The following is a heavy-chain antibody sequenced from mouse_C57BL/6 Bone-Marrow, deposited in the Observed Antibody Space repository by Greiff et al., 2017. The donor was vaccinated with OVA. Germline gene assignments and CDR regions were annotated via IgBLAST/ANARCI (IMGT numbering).Heavy chain of an antibody. Sequence: EVKLVESGGGLVQPKGSLKLSCAASGFSFNTYAMNWVRQAPGKGLEWVARIRSKSNNYATYYADSVKDRFTISRDDAESMLYLQMNNLKTEDTAMYYCVRYDISYDYAMDYGGQGTSVTVSS. CDR2: IRSKSNNYAT. J-gene: IGHJ4*01. D-gene: IGHD1-1*01. CDR3: VRYDISYDYAMDY. CDR1: GFSFNTYA. V-gene: IGHV10-1*01.